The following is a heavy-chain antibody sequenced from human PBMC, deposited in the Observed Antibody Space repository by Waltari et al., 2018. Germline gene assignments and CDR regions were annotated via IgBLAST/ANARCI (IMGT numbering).Heavy chain of an antibody. CDR2: INHSGST. CDR3: AREPLYCSRTSCQQGSYYYYGMDV. CDR1: GGSISGYY. Sequence: QVQLQQWGAGLLKPSETLSLTCAVYGGSISGYYWSWLRQPPGKEQAWIGEINHSGSTNYNPSLKSRVTISVDTSKNQFSLKLSSVTAADTAVYYCAREPLYCSRTSCQQGSYYYYGMDVWGQGTTVTVSS. J-gene: IGHJ6*02. D-gene: IGHD2-2*01. V-gene: IGHV4-34*01.